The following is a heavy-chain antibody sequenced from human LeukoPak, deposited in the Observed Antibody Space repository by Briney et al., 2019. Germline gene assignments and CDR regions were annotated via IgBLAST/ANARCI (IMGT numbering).Heavy chain of an antibody. V-gene: IGHV3-53*04. CDR1: GFTVSSNY. D-gene: IGHD3-22*01. CDR2: IYSGGST. J-gene: IGHJ4*02. Sequence: GGSLRLSCAASGFTVSSNYMSWVRQAPGKGLEWVSVIYSGGSTYYADSVKGRFTISRYNSKNTLYLQMNSLRAEDTAVFYCAKDSSVFHYDSGNLDYWGQGTLVTVSS. CDR3: AKDSSVFHYDSGNLDY.